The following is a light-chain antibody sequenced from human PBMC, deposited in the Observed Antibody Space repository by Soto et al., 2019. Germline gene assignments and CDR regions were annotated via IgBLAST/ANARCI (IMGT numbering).Light chain of an antibody. CDR2: GAS. Sequence: EIFLTQSPGTLSLSTVERATLSCKASQSVSSNLAWYQQKPGQAPRLLIYGASTRATGIPARFSGSGSGTEFTLTISSLQSEDFAVYYCQQYNNWPPWTFGQGTKVDIK. J-gene: IGKJ1*01. V-gene: IGKV3-15*01. CDR1: QSVSSN. CDR3: QQYNNWPPWT.